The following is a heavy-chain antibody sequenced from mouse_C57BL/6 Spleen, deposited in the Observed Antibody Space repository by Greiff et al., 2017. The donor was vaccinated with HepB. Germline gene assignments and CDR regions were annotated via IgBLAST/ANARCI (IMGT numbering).Heavy chain of an antibody. CDR2: IHPNSGST. D-gene: IGHD2-3*01. CDR1: GYTFTSYW. V-gene: IGHV1-64*01. CDR3: ARGDDGYYVWYFDV. Sequence: QVQLQQPGAELVKPGASVKLSCKASGYTFTSYWMHWVKQRPGQGLEWIGMIHPNSGSTNYNEKFKSKATLTVDKSSSTAYMQLSSLTSEDSAVYYCARGDDGYYVWYFDVWGTGTTVTVSS. J-gene: IGHJ1*03.